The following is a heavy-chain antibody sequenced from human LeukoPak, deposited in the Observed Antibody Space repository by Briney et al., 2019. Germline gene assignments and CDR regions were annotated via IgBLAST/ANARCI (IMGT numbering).Heavy chain of an antibody. J-gene: IGHJ4*02. D-gene: IGHD1-26*01. CDR3: ARISGSYPLIDY. CDR2: ISYDGSNK. V-gene: IGHV3-30-3*01. CDR1: GFAFSHYT. Sequence: PGGSLRLSCAASGFAFSHYTMQWVRQAPGKGLEWVAVISYDGSNKYYADSVKGRFTISRDNSKNTLYLQMNSLRAEDTAVYYCARISGSYPLIDYWGQGTLVTVSS.